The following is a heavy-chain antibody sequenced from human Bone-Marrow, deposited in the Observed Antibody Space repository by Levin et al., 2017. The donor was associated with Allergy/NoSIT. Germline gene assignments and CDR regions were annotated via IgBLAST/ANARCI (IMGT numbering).Heavy chain of an antibody. D-gene: IGHD3-10*01. CDR2: ISGSGGST. J-gene: IGHJ3*02. V-gene: IGHV3-23*01. CDR3: AKDWDYGSGSYYLDFNAFDI. Sequence: GESLKISCAASGFTFSSYAMSWVRQAPGKGLEWVSAISGSGGSTYYADSVKGRFTISRDNSKNTLYLQMNSLRAEDTAVYYCAKDWDYGSGSYYLDFNAFDIWGQGTMVTVSS. CDR1: GFTFSSYA.